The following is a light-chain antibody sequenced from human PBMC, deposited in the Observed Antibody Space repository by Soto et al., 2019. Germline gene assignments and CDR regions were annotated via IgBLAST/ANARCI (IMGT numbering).Light chain of an antibody. CDR3: QQYYDTPLT. Sequence: DIVMTQSPDSLAVSLGERATINGKSSQSVLYSSNNKNYLAWYQQKPGQPPKLLIYWASTRESGVPDRFSGSGSGTDFTLTISSLQAEDVAVYYCQQYYDTPLTFGPGTKVDIK. CDR1: QSVLYSSNNKNY. V-gene: IGKV4-1*01. CDR2: WAS. J-gene: IGKJ3*01.